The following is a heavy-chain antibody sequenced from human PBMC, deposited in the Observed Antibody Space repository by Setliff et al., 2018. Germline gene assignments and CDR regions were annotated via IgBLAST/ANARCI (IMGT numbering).Heavy chain of an antibody. CDR1: GYTFTSYD. V-gene: IGHV1-8*02. CDR2: MNPNSGNT. Sequence: PGESLKISCQGSGYTFTSYDINWVRQATGQGLEWMGWMNPNSGNTGYAQKFQGRVTMTRNTSISTAYMELSSLRSEDTAVYYCARAVGYCSGGSCYKGDDYWGQGTLVTVSS. J-gene: IGHJ4*02. D-gene: IGHD2-15*01. CDR3: ARAVGYCSGGSCYKGDDY.